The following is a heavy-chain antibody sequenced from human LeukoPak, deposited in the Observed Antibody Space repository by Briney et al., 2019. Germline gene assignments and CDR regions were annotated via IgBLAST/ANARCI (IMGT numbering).Heavy chain of an antibody. CDR3: ASFYCSSTSCYPVSWFDP. D-gene: IGHD2-2*01. Sequence: GSLRLSCAASGFTVRSYSMDWVRQAPGKGLEWIGSIYYSGSTYYNPSLKSRVTISVDTSKNQFSLKLSSVTAADTAVYYCASFYCSSTSCYPVSWFDPWGQGTLVTVSS. CDR1: GFTVRSYS. V-gene: IGHV4-39*01. CDR2: IYYSGST. J-gene: IGHJ5*02.